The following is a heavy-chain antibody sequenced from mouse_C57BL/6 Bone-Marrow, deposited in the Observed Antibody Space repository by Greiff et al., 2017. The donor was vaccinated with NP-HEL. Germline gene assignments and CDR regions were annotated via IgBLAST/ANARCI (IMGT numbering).Heavy chain of an antibody. CDR3: AREGDYYGSSLDY. D-gene: IGHD1-1*01. V-gene: IGHV1-69*01. CDR2: IDPSDSYT. Sequence: QVQLQQPGAELVMPGASVKLSCKASGYTFTSYWMHWVKQRPGQGLEWIGEIDPSDSYTNYNQKFKGKSTLTVDTSSSTAYMQLSSLTSEDSAVDYCAREGDYYGSSLDYWGQGTPLTVSS. J-gene: IGHJ2*01. CDR1: GYTFTSYW.